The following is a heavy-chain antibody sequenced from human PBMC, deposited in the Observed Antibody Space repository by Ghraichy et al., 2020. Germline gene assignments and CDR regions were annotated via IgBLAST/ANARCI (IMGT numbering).Heavy chain of an antibody. CDR3: ARFESRRIFGVVISTCFDS. Sequence: SVKASCKASGYTFTSYAMNWVRQAPGQGLEWMGWINTNTGTPTYAQGFTGRFVFSLDTSVTTAYLQISSLKAEDTAVYYCARFESRRIFGVVISTCFDSWGQGTLVTVSS. D-gene: IGHD3-3*01. V-gene: IGHV7-4-1*02. CDR1: GYTFTSYA. CDR2: INTNTGTP. J-gene: IGHJ4*02.